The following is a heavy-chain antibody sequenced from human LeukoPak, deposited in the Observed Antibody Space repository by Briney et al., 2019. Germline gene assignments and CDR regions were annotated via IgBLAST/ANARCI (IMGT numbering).Heavy chain of an antibody. CDR1: GFTFSSYG. D-gene: IGHD5-18*01. Sequence: PGGSLRLSCAASGFTFSSYGMHWVRQAPGKGLEWVAFIRYDGSNKYYADSVKGRFTISRDNSKNTLYLQMNSLRAEDTAVYYCAGLRGYSYGFEYWGQGTLVTVSS. J-gene: IGHJ4*02. CDR3: AGLRGYSYGFEY. CDR2: IRYDGSNK. V-gene: IGHV3-30*02.